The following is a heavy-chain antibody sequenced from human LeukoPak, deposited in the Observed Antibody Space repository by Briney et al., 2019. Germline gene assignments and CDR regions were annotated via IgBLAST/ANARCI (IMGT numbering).Heavy chain of an antibody. CDR1: GFTFSNAW. V-gene: IGHV3-15*01. CDR2: IKGKTDGGTT. D-gene: IGHD2-15*01. J-gene: IGHJ6*04. Sequence: GGSLRLSCAASGFTFSNAWMSWVRQAPGKGLEWVGRIKGKTDGGTTDYAAPVKGRFTISRDDSKNTLYLQMNSLKTEDTAVYYCMRDIVVVVAATKGMDVWGKGTMVTVSS. CDR3: MRDIVVVVAATKGMDV.